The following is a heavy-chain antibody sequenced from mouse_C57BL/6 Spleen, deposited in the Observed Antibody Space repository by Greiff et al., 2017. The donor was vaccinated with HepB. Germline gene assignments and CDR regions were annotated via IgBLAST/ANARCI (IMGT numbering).Heavy chain of an antibody. CDR2: IDPSDSET. J-gene: IGHJ2*01. Sequence: QVQLQQSGAELVRPGSSVKLSCKASGYTFTSYWMHWVKQRPIQGLEWIGNIDPSDSETHYNQKFKDKATLTVDKSSSTAYMQLSSLTSEDSAVYYCARGFHYYGSFYYFDYWGQGTTLTVSS. D-gene: IGHD1-1*01. CDR3: ARGFHYYGSFYYFDY. CDR1: GYTFTSYW. V-gene: IGHV1-52*01.